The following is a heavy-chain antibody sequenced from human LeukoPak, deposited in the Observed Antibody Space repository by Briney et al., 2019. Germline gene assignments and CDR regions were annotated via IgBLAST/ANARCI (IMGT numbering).Heavy chain of an antibody. V-gene: IGHV4-59*01. J-gene: IGHJ3*02. CDR2: IYYSGST. CDR3: AGSIVGATRAAFDI. D-gene: IGHD1-26*01. Sequence: SETLSLTCTVSGGSISSYYWSWIRQPPGKGLEWIGYIYYSGSTNYSPSLKSRVTISVDTSKNQFSLKLSSVTAADTAVYYCAGSIVGATRAAFDIWGQGTMVTVSS. CDR1: GGSISSYY.